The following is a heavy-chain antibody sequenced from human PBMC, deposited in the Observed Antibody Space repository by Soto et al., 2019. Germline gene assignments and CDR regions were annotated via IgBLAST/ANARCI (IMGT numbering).Heavy chain of an antibody. Sequence: SETLSLTCTVSGGSISSSSYYWGWIRQPPGKGLEWIGSIYYSGSTYYNPSLKSRVTISVDTSKNQFSLKLGSVTAADTAVYYCARHVPRELAARYFDYWGQGTLVTVSS. CDR1: GGSISSSSYY. V-gene: IGHV4-39*01. J-gene: IGHJ4*02. CDR3: ARHVPRELAARYFDY. CDR2: IYYSGST. D-gene: IGHD6-6*01.